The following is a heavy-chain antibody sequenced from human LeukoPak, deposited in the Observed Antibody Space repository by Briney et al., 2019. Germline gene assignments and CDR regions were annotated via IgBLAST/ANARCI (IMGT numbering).Heavy chain of an antibody. V-gene: IGHV3-21*01. D-gene: IGHD3-10*01. CDR2: ISSSNI. CDR1: GFTFSSYS. CDR3: AREDSYYYGSGSYPFDY. J-gene: IGHJ4*02. Sequence: GGSLRLSCAASGFTFSSYSMNWVRQAPGKGLEWVSSISSSNIYYADSVKGRFTISRDNAKNSLYLQMNSLRAEDTAVYYCAREDSYYYGSGSYPFDYWGQGTLVTVSS.